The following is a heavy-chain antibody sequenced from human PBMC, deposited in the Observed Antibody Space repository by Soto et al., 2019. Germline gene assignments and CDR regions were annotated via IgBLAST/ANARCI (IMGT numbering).Heavy chain of an antibody. Sequence: QVQLVQSGAEVKKPGSSVKVSCKASGGTFSSYAISWVRQAPGQGLEWMGGIIPIFGTANYAQKFQGRVTITADESTSTAYMELSSLRSEDTAVYYCARGVDCSGGSCYPDYYYGMDVSGQGTTVTVSS. CDR3: ARGVDCSGGSCYPDYYYGMDV. J-gene: IGHJ6*02. D-gene: IGHD2-15*01. V-gene: IGHV1-69*01. CDR2: IIPIFGTA. CDR1: GGTFSSYA.